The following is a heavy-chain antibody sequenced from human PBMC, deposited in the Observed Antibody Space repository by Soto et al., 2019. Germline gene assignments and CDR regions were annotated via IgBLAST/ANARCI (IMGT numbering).Heavy chain of an antibody. CDR1: GYTFAAYY. J-gene: IGHJ4*02. V-gene: IGHV1-2*02. Sequence: ASVKVSCKTSGYTFAAYYIHWIRQAPGEGLEWMGWINPTSGGTVYAQNFQDRVTMTRDTSISTAYMELRRLNSDDTAVYYCARDPDYGDYWGYFFDSWGQGTPVTVSS. CDR3: ARDPDYGDYWGYFFDS. CDR2: INPTSGGT. D-gene: IGHD4-17*01.